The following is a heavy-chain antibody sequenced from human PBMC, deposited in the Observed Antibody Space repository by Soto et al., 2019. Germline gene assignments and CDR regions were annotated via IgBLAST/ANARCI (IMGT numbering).Heavy chain of an antibody. J-gene: IGHJ6*02. CDR1: GGSISTDGYY. Sequence: SETLSLTCSVSGGSISTDGYYWSWIRQLPGKGLEWIGNIYYSGNTYYNPSLKSRLTISVDTSKNQFSLNLSSVTAADTAVYYCARDRLMATAGTARHYFGLDVWGQGTTVTVS. V-gene: IGHV4-31*03. D-gene: IGHD5-18*01. CDR2: IYYSGNT. CDR3: ARDRLMATAGTARHYFGLDV.